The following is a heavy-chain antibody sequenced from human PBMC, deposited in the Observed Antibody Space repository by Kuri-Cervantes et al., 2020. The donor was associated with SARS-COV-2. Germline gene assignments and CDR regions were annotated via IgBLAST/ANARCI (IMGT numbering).Heavy chain of an antibody. J-gene: IGHJ4*02. Sequence: GESLKISCTASGFTFSSYTLYWVRQAPGKGLEWVAVISYDEGSKYYADSVKGRFTISRDNSKNTLYLQMNSLRAEDTAVYYCARGGGVCSGGSCSPPFDYWGQGTLVTVSS. CDR3: ARGGGVCSGGSCSPPFDY. CDR1: GFTFSSYT. CDR2: ISYDEGSK. D-gene: IGHD2-15*01. V-gene: IGHV3-30-3*01.